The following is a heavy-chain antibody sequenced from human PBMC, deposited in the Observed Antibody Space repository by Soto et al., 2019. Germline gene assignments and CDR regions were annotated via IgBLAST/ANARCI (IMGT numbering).Heavy chain of an antibody. CDR3: ARLEGLATISYYFDS. J-gene: IGHJ4*02. Sequence: QLQLQESGPGLVKPSETLSLTCSVSGDSINSDNYYWGWIRQPPGKGLEWIGSIYYRGNTYYNLSLKTRVTISLDKSKSQFSLKLNFVTAAASAVYFCARLEGLATISYYFDSWGQGTLVTVSS. V-gene: IGHV4-39*01. CDR2: IYYRGNT. D-gene: IGHD3-9*01. CDR1: GDSINSDNYY.